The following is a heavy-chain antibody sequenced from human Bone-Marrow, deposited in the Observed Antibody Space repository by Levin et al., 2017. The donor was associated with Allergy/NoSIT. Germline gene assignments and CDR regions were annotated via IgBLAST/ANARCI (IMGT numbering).Heavy chain of an antibody. D-gene: IGHD3-16*02. J-gene: IGHJ4*02. CDR3: ARERMITFGGVIVPYYFDY. V-gene: IGHV1-69*13. CDR2: IIPIFGTA. CDR1: GGTFSSYA. Sequence: ASVKVSCKASGGTFSSYAISWVRQAPGQGLEWMGGIIPIFGTANYAQKFQGRVTITADESTSTAYMELSSLRSEDTAVYYCARERMITFGGVIVPYYFDYWGQGTLVTVSS.